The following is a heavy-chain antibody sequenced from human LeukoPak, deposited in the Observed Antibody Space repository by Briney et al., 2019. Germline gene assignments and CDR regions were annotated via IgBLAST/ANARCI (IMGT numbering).Heavy chain of an antibody. CDR3: ARLAGEYSSAWLFDY. CDR2: IDPSDSYT. J-gene: IGHJ4*02. V-gene: IGHV5-10-1*01. D-gene: IGHD6-25*01. CDR1: GYTFTSNW. Sequence: EPLKISCTVSGYTFTSNWITWVRQMPGKGLEWMGRIDPSDSYTSYSPSFQGHVSMSVDQSTSTAYLQWVSLKDSDTATYYCARLAGEYSSAWLFDYWGQGTLVTVSS.